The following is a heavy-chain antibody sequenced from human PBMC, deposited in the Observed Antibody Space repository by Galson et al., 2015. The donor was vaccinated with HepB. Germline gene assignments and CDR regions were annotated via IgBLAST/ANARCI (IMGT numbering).Heavy chain of an antibody. CDR3: ARGQYGSGSYSSFYNWFDP. Sequence: SLRLSCAASGVTFSSYAMHWVRQAPGKGLDWVAVLSYDGSNKYYADSVKGRFTISRDNSKNTLYLQMNSLRAEDTAVSYCARGQYGSGSYSSFYNWFDPWGQGTLVTVSS. V-gene: IGHV3-30-3*01. J-gene: IGHJ5*02. D-gene: IGHD3-10*01. CDR2: LSYDGSNK. CDR1: GVTFSSYA.